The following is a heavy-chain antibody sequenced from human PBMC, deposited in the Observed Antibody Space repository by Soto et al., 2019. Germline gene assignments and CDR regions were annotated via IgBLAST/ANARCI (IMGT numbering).Heavy chain of an antibody. V-gene: IGHV3-30*04. Sequence: GGSLRLSCAASGFTFGASALQWVRQASGKGLEWVAFISYDGSKKYYTDPVKGRFTISRDNSKNILYLQMNSLRADDTAVYYCAERGGDSSGNCRVFDYWGQGTPVTVSS. CDR2: ISYDGSKK. J-gene: IGHJ4*02. CDR1: GFTFGASA. D-gene: IGHD3-22*01. CDR3: AERGGDSSGNCRVFDY.